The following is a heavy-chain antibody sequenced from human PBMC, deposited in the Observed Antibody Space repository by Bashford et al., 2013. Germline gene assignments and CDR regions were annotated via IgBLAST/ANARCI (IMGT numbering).Heavy chain of an antibody. D-gene: IGHD6-13*01. Sequence: WLAHIFSNDEKSYSTSLKSRLTISKDTSKSQVVLTMTNMDPVDTATYYCARMAYSSSLGYFDYWGQGTLVTVSS. CDR3: ARMAYSSSLGYFDY. J-gene: IGHJ4*02. CDR2: IFSNDEK. V-gene: IGHV2-26*01.